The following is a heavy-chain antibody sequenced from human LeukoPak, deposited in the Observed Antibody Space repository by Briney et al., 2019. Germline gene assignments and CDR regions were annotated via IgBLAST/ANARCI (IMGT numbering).Heavy chain of an antibody. D-gene: IGHD2-15*01. CDR2: IYHSGST. Sequence: SETLSLTCAVSGGSISSGGYSWSWIRQPPGKGLEWIGYIYHSGSTYYNPSLKSRVTISVDRSRNQFSLKLSSMTAADTAVYYCARSGGDCDGGSCYPDWFDPWGQGTLVTVSS. V-gene: IGHV4-30-2*01. J-gene: IGHJ5*02. CDR3: ARSGGDCDGGSCYPDWFDP. CDR1: GGSISSGGYS.